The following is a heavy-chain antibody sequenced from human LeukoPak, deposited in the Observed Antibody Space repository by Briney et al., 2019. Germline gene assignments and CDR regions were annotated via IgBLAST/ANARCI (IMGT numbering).Heavy chain of an antibody. CDR2: IYYSGTT. D-gene: IGHD3-22*01. V-gene: IGHV4-39*01. CDR1: GDSITNSSYY. CDR3: ARQFITLIVVVITPNWFDP. Sequence: SETLSLTCTVSGDSITNSSYYWRWIRQPPGKGLEWIECIYYSGTTSYNPSLKRRVTMSVDTSKNQFSLKLNSVTAADTAVYYCARQFITLIVVVITPNWFDPWGQGTLVTVSS. J-gene: IGHJ5*02.